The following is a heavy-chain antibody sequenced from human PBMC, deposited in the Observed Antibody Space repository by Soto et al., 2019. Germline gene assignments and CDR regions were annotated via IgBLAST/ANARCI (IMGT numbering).Heavy chain of an antibody. D-gene: IGHD3-3*01. V-gene: IGHV3-30-3*01. CDR3: ARAPYFWSGYYSRHYFDY. J-gene: IGHJ4*02. Sequence: GGSLRLSCAASGFTFSSYAMHWVRQAPGKGLEWVAVISYDGSNKYYADSVKGRFTISRDNSKNTLYLQMNSLRAEDTAVYYCARAPYFWSGYYSRHYFDYWGQGTLVTVSS. CDR2: ISYDGSNK. CDR1: GFTFSSYA.